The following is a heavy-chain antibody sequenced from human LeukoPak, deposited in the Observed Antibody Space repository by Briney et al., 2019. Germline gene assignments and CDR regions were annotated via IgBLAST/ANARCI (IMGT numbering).Heavy chain of an antibody. CDR2: INHSGST. J-gene: IGHJ5*02. CDR3: ARGGYYGSGNDFRFDP. CDR1: GGPFSGSY. V-gene: IGHV4-34*01. D-gene: IGHD3-10*01. Sequence: SETLSLTCAVYGGPFSGSYWSWIRQPPGKGLEWIGEINHSGSTNSNPSLKSRVTISVDTSKNQFSLRLSSVTAADTAIYYCARGGYYGSGNDFRFDPWGQGTLVTVSS.